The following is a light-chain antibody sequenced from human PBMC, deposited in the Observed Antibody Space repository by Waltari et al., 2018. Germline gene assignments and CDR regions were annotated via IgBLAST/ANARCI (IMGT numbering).Light chain of an antibody. Sequence: QSVLTQPPSASGTPGQRVTRSCSGSSSNIASNPVTWYQQLPGAAPKHLVYSTTQRPSGVPDRFSGSKSGTSASLAISGLQSEDEADYYCAAWDDSLNGVVFGGGTKLTVL. V-gene: IGLV1-44*01. CDR3: AAWDDSLNGVV. J-gene: IGLJ2*01. CDR1: SSNIASNP. CDR2: STT.